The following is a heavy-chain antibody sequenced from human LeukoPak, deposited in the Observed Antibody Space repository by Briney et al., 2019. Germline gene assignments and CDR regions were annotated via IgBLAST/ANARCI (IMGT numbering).Heavy chain of an antibody. D-gene: IGHD1-26*01. CDR1: GGSISSGGYY. CDR3: ARASVGATYGWFDP. J-gene: IGHJ5*02. Sequence: SETLSLTCTVSGGSISSGGYYWSWIRQHPGKGLEWIGYIYYSGSTYYNPSLKSRVTISVDTSKNQFSLKLSSVTAADTAVYYCARASVGATYGWFDPWGQGTLVTVSS. V-gene: IGHV4-31*03. CDR2: IYYSGST.